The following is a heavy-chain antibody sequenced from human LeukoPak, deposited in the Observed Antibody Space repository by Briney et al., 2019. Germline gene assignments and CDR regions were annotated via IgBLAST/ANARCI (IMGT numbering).Heavy chain of an antibody. J-gene: IGHJ4*02. CDR1: GGSVSSSSYW. CDR2: IDYSGST. CDR3: ARQYGSGKLYFDF. V-gene: IGHV4-39*01. Sequence: PSETLSLTCTVSGGSVSSSSYWWVWIRQTPGKGLEWIGSIDYSGSTYFNPSLKSRVTKSVDTSKNQFSLKLTSVTAADTAVYYCARQYGSGKLYFDFWGQGTLVTVSS. D-gene: IGHD3-10*01.